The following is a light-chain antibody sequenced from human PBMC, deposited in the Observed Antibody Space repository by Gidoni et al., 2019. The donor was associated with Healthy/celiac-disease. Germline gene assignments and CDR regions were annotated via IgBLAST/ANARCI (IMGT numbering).Light chain of an antibody. V-gene: IGKV3-11*01. CDR1: RCVSSY. Sequence: SPPTLSLSPGERATLSCRAERCVSSYLAWYQQTPRQAPGPLIYDVSNSATGIPAMLSGSGSETVFTHTNRSLEPEDFAVYYCQQRSNRPLAFGGGTKVEIK. CDR2: DVS. CDR3: QQRSNRPLA. J-gene: IGKJ4*01.